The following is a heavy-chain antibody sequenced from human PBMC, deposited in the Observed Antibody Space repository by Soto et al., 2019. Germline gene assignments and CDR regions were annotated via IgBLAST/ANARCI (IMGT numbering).Heavy chain of an antibody. J-gene: IGHJ4*02. CDR2: IWNAGNNK. Sequence: QVQLVESGGGVVQPGRSLRLSCAASGFTFSSHAMNWVRQAPGKGLEWVALIWNAGNNKYYADAGSVKGRFTISRDNSRNTLYLEINNVRADATAVYYCVRGPDYSNFGYFDYWGQGTLVTVSS. CDR3: VRGPDYSNFGYFDY. V-gene: IGHV3-33*01. D-gene: IGHD4-4*01. CDR1: GFTFSSHA.